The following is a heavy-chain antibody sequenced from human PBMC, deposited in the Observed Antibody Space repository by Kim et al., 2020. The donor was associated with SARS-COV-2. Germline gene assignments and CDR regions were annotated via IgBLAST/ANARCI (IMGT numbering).Heavy chain of an antibody. D-gene: IGHD2-21*02. J-gene: IGHJ6*02. Sequence: SETLSLTCTVSDGSISSGDYFWSWIRQHPGKGLEWIGYIYYSGSTNYNPSLKSRVTISVDTSKNQFSLKLTSVTAADPAVYYCARDPVMTAMFPYYYDGMDFWGQGSTVTVSS. V-gene: IGHV4-31*03. CDR3: ARDPVMTAMFPYYYDGMDF. CDR2: IYYSGST. CDR1: DGSISSGDYF.